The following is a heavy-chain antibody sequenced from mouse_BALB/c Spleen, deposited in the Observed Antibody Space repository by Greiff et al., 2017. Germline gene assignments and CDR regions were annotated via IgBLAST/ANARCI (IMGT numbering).Heavy chain of an antibody. V-gene: IGHV1-20*02. CDR1: GYSFTGYF. D-gene: IGHD1-2*01. Sequence: EVQLQQSGPELVKPGASVKISCKASGYSFTGYFMNWVMQSHGKSLEWIGRINPYNGDTFYNQKFKGKATLTVDKSSSTAHMELRSLASEDSAVYYCARGGTAHAMDYWGQGTSVTVSS. CDR3: ARGGTAHAMDY. CDR2: INPYNGDT. J-gene: IGHJ4*01.